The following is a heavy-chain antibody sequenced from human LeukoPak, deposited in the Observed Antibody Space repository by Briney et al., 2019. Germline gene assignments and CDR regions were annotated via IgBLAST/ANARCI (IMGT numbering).Heavy chain of an antibody. CDR3: ARNPWDLRGWAIYY. J-gene: IGHJ4*02. D-gene: IGHD1-26*01. CDR2: MNPNSGNT. Sequence: ASVKVSCKASGYTFTSYDINWVRQATGPGLEWMGWMNPNSGNTGYAQKFQGRVTMTRNTSISTAYMELSSLRSEDTAVYYCARNPWDLRGWAIYYWGQGTLVTVSS. CDR1: GYTFTSYD. V-gene: IGHV1-8*01.